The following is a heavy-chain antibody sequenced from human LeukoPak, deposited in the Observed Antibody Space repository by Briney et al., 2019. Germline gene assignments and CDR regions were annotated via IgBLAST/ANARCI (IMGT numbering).Heavy chain of an antibody. CDR2: INTDTGNP. Sequence: GASVKGSCKASGYTFTNYAMNWVRQAPGQGLEWMGWINTDTGNPTYAQGFTGRLVFSLDTSASTAYLQISSLKAEDTAIYYCARTLFGDQYQLLHNWFDPWGQGTLVTVSS. CDR3: ARTLFGDQYQLLHNWFDP. CDR1: GYTFTNYA. D-gene: IGHD2-2*01. J-gene: IGHJ5*02. V-gene: IGHV7-4-1*02.